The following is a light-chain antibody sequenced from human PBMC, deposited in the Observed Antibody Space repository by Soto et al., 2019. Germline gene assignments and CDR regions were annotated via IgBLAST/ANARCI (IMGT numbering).Light chain of an antibody. CDR1: SSDVGGYNY. CDR3: SSYAGSNNFVV. CDR2: EVS. Sequence: QSVLTQPPSASGSPGQSVTISRTGTSSDVGGYNYVSWYQQHPGKAPKLMIYEVSKRPSGVPDRFSGSKSGNTASLTVSGLQAEDEADYYCSSYAGSNNFVVFGGGTKVTVL. V-gene: IGLV2-8*01. J-gene: IGLJ2*01.